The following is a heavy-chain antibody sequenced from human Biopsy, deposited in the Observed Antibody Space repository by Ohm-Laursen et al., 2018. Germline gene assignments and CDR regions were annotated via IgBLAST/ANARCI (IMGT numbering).Heavy chain of an antibody. Sequence: SDTLSLTWTVSGGSLSSYYWGWIRQPPGKGLEWIGSIFYRGSTHYKPSLKSRVNISVDTSKNQFSLKLNSVTAADTAVYYCARDYDTSGYYYVSWGQGTLVTVSS. CDR3: ARDYDTSGYYYVS. J-gene: IGHJ5*02. V-gene: IGHV4-39*01. CDR1: GGSLSSYY. D-gene: IGHD3-22*01. CDR2: IFYRGST.